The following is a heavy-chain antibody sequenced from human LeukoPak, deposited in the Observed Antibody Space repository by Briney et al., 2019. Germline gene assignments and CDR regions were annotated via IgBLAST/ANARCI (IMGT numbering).Heavy chain of an antibody. CDR1: GGSISSGSYY. Sequence: PSQTLSLTCTVSGGSISSGSYYWSWIRQPAGKGLEWIGRIYTSGSTNYNPSLKSRVTISVDTSKNQFSLKLSSVTAADTAVYYCARLHGDYFDYWGQGTQVTVSS. V-gene: IGHV4-61*02. J-gene: IGHJ4*02. CDR2: IYTSGST. CDR3: ARLHGDYFDY. D-gene: IGHD3-10*01.